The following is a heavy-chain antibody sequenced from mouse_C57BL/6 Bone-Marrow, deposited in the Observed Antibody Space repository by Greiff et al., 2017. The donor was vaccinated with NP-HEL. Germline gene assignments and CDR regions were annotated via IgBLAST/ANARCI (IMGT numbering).Heavy chain of an antibody. CDR2: INPYNGGT. Sequence: EVQGVESGPVLVKPGASVKMSCKASGYTFTDYYMNWVKQSHGKSLEWIGVINPYNGGTSYNQKFKGKATLTVDKSSSTAYMELNSLTSEDSAVYYCARSGVYDGYYTYYYAMDYWGQGTSVTVSS. V-gene: IGHV1-19*01. D-gene: IGHD2-3*01. CDR3: ARSGVYDGYYTYYYAMDY. CDR1: GYTFTDYY. J-gene: IGHJ4*01.